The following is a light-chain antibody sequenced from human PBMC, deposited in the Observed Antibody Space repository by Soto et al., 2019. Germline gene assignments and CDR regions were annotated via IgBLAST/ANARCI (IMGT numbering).Light chain of an antibody. Sequence: QSALTQPASVSGSPGQSITISCTGTSSDVGGYNYVSWHQQHPGKAPKPLIYDVSSRPSGVSNRFSASKSGNTASLTISGLQAEDEADYYCSSYTSSVTHVFGTGTKVTVL. CDR3: SSYTSSVTHV. J-gene: IGLJ1*01. V-gene: IGLV2-14*01. CDR1: SSDVGGYNY. CDR2: DVS.